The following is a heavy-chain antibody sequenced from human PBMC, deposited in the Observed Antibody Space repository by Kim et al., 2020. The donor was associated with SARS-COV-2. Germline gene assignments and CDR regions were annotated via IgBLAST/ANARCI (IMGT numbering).Heavy chain of an antibody. J-gene: IGHJ3*02. D-gene: IGHD6-6*01. Sequence: GGSLRLSCAASGFTFSSYGMHWVRQAPGKGLEWVAVIWYDGSNKYYADSVKGRFTISRDNSKNTLYLQMNSLRAEDTAVYDCGTSSSPDDAFDIWGQGT. CDR2: IWYDGSNK. CDR3: GTSSSPDDAFDI. CDR1: GFTFSSYG. V-gene: IGHV3-33*01.